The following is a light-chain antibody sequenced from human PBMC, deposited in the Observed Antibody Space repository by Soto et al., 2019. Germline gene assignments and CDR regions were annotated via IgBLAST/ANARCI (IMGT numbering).Light chain of an antibody. CDR2: TAS. J-gene: IGKJ3*01. V-gene: IGKV3-15*01. CDR1: QSVGGN. CDR3: QQETHWPLI. Sequence: EIVMTQSPATLSVSPGDRATLSCRASQSVGGNLAWYQQKPGQAPRLLIYTASTRATGIPARFGGSGSWTDFSLTIISLLSEDFSVYYCQQETHWPLIFGPGTKVEIK.